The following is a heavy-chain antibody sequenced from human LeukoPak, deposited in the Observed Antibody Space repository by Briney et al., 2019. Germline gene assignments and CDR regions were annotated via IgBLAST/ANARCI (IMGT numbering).Heavy chain of an antibody. CDR3: ARGLNRNDYGDYGY. CDR2: IYYTGST. Sequence: SETLSLTCTVSGGSISTYYWTWIRQPPGKGLEWIGYIYYTGSTSYNPSLKSRVTISVQTSKNQFSLKLSSVTAADTAVYYCARGLNRNDYGDYGYWGQGTLVTVSS. D-gene: IGHD4-17*01. V-gene: IGHV4-59*01. CDR1: GGSISTYY. J-gene: IGHJ4*02.